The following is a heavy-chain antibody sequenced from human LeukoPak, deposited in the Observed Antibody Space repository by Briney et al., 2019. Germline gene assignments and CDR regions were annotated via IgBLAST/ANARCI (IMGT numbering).Heavy chain of an antibody. CDR2: ISYDGSNK. CDR1: GFTFSSYG. D-gene: IGHD1-26*01. CDR3: AKDSLVGPLDY. V-gene: IGHV3-30*18. Sequence: GRSLRLSSAASGFTFSSYGMHWVRQAPGKGLEWVAVISYDGSNKYYADSVKGRFTISRDNSKNTLYPQMNSLRAEDTAVYYCAKDSLVGPLDYWGQGTLVTVSS. J-gene: IGHJ4*02.